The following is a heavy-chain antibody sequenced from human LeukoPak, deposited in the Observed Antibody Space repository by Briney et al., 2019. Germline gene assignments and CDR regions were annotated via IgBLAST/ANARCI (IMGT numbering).Heavy chain of an antibody. CDR3: ARQVHSSDRRIPGGFDY. Sequence: SETLSLTCAVYGGSFSGYYWSWIRQPPGKGLEWIGEINHSGSTNYNPSLKSRVTISVDTSKNQFSLKLTSVTAADTAVYYCARQVHSSDRRIPGGFDYWGQGTLVTVSS. CDR1: GGSFSGYY. D-gene: IGHD5-18*01. CDR2: INHSGST. J-gene: IGHJ4*02. V-gene: IGHV4-34*01.